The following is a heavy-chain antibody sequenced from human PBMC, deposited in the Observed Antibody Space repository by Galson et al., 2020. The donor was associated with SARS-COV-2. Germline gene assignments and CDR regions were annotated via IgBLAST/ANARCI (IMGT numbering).Heavy chain of an antibody. CDR2: ITGSGGNT. D-gene: IGHD3-16*01. J-gene: IGHJ4*02. Sequence: GGSLRLSCVASGITFSSYAMGWVRQAPGKGLEWVSDITGSGGNTGYAGPVKGRFTISRDNSKNTWYLQMNSLRAEDTAVYYCAKDLGGYASGVYYRFFDYWGQGTLVTVSS. CDR1: GITFSSYA. CDR3: AKDLGGYASGVYYRFFDY. V-gene: IGHV3-23*01.